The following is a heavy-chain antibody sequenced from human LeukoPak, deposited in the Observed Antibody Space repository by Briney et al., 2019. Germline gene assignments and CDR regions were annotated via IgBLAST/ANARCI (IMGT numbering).Heavy chain of an antibody. Sequence: ASVKVSCKASGYTFTGYYIHWVRQAPGQGLEWMGWINPNSGGTNYAQKFQGRVTMTTDTSTSTAYMELRSLRSDDTAVYFCARDFNMGQFDIWGQGTMVTVSS. D-gene: IGHD3-10*01. CDR3: ARDFNMGQFDI. J-gene: IGHJ3*02. CDR2: INPNSGGT. V-gene: IGHV1-2*02. CDR1: GYTFTGYY.